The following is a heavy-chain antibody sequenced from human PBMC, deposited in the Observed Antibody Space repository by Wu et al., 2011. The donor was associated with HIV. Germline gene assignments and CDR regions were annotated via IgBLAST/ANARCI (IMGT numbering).Heavy chain of an antibody. J-gene: IGHJ4*02. CDR3: ARGLLLYYGSGITSDY. Sequence: QVQLVQSGAEVKKPGASVKVSCKASGYTFTGYYMHWVRQAPGQGLEWMGWINPNSGGTNYAQKFQGRVTMTRDTSISTAYMELSRLRSDDTAVYYCARGLLLYYGSGITSDYWAQGTLVTVSS. D-gene: IGHD3-10*01. CDR2: INPNSGGT. V-gene: IGHV1-2*02. CDR1: GYTFTGYY.